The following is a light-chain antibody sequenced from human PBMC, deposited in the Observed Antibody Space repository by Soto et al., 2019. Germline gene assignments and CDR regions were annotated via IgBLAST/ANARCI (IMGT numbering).Light chain of an antibody. Sequence: QIPQSPSTVSGSVGDRVTITCRASQTISSWLAWYQQKPGKAPKLLIYKASTLKSGVPSRFSGSGSGTEFTLTISSLQPDDFATYYCQHYNSYSEAFGQGTKVDIK. V-gene: IGKV1-5*03. CDR1: QTISSW. CDR3: QHYNSYSEA. J-gene: IGKJ1*01. CDR2: KAS.